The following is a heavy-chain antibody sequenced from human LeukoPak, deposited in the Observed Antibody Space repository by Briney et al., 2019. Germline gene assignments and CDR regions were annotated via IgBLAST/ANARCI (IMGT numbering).Heavy chain of an antibody. Sequence: SVKVSCKASGGTFSSYAISWVRQAPGQGLEWTGGIIPIFDTANYAQKFQGRVTITADESTSTTYMELSSLRSEDTAVYYCARDRDDGSGRLTDAFDIWGQGTMVTVSS. CDR1: GGTFSSYA. CDR2: IIPIFDTA. J-gene: IGHJ3*02. CDR3: ARDRDDGSGRLTDAFDI. D-gene: IGHD3-10*01. V-gene: IGHV1-69*13.